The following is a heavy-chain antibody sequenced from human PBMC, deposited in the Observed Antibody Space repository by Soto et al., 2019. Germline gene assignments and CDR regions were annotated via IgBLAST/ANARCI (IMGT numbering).Heavy chain of an antibody. J-gene: IGHJ4*02. V-gene: IGHV1-24*01. Sequence: ASVKVSCKVSGYTLTDLSMHWVRQAPGKGLEWVGGFDPEDGEAIYALNFQGRVFMTEDTSSDTAYMELSSLRSEDTAVYFCATRPNYYTSGVYYFDYWGQGTLVTSSS. D-gene: IGHD3-10*01. CDR2: FDPEDGEA. CDR1: GYTLTDLS. CDR3: ATRPNYYTSGVYYFDY.